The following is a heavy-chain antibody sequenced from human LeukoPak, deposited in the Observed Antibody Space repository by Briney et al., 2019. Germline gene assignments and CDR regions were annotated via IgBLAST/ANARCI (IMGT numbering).Heavy chain of an antibody. V-gene: IGHV1-8*01. J-gene: IGHJ4*02. CDR3: TRETSSRYFDY. CDR1: GYTLTSYD. Sequence: ASVKVSCKASGYTLTSYDNNWVRQATGQGLEWMGWMNPNSGRTGYAQNFQGRITITRNTSISTAYLELSSLRSDDTAVYYCTRETSSRYFDYWGQGTLVTVSS. CDR2: MNPNSGRT.